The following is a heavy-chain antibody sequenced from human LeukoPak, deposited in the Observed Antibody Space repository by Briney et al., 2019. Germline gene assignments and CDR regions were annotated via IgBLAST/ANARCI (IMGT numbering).Heavy chain of an antibody. D-gene: IGHD6-19*01. V-gene: IGHV4-59*08. CDR2: IFCSGST. CDR1: GGSISTYY. CDR3: ARQGNGLRYFDY. Sequence: SETLSLTCTVSGGSISTYYWSWIRQPPGKGLEWIGYIFCSGSTNYNPSLESRVTISVDTSKTQFSLKLSSVTAADTAVYYCARQGNGLRYFDYWGQGTLVTVSS. J-gene: IGHJ4*02.